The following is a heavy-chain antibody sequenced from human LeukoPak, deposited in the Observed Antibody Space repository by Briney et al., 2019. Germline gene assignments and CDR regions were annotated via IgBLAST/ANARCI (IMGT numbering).Heavy chain of an antibody. CDR2: IYYSGST. J-gene: IGHJ4*02. V-gene: IGHV4-39*07. CDR1: GGSVSSSSYY. D-gene: IGHD1-26*01. Sequence: SETLSLTCTVSGGSVSSSSYYWGWIRQPPGKGLEWIGSIYYSGSTYYNPSLKSRITISEDTSKNQFSLKLSSVTAADTAVYYCARGTIVGATPFDYWGQGTLVTVSS. CDR3: ARGTIVGATPFDY.